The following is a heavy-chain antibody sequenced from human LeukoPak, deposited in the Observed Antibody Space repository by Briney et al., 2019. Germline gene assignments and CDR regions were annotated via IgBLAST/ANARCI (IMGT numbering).Heavy chain of an antibody. CDR2: ISYDGSNK. CDR3: GAGDLPFDY. D-gene: IGHD4-17*01. J-gene: IGHJ4*02. CDR1: GFTFSNYG. Sequence: GRSLRLSCAASGFTFSNYGMHWVRQAPGKGLEWVAVISYDGSNKYYADSVKGRFTISRDNSKSTLNLQMNSLRAEDTAVYYCGAGDLPFDYWGQGTLVTVSS. V-gene: IGHV3-30*03.